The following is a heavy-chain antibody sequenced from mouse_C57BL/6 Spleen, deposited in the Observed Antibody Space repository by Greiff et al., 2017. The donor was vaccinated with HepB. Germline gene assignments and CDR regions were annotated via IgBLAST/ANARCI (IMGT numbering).Heavy chain of an antibody. CDR3: ARNDYYGSSLYAMDY. Sequence: EVKLVESGGGLVKPGGSLKLSCAASGFTFSDYGMHWVRQAPEKGLEWVAYISSGSSTIYYADTVKGRFTISRGNAKNTLFLQMTSLRSEDTAMYYCARNDYYGSSLYAMDYWGQGTSVTVSS. V-gene: IGHV5-17*01. CDR1: GFTFSDYG. J-gene: IGHJ4*01. CDR2: ISSGSSTI. D-gene: IGHD1-1*01.